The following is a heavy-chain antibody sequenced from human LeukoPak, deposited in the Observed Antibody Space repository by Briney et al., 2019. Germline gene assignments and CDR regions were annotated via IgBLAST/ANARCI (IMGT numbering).Heavy chain of an antibody. CDR3: VSALVAGTTY. J-gene: IGHJ4*02. Sequence: GGSLRLSCAASGFTFTSYAMNWVRQAPGKGLEWVSYISSSDNSIYYADSVGGRFTISRDNAKNSLYLQMNSLRAEDTAVYYCVSALVAGTTYWGQGTLVTVSS. D-gene: IGHD6-19*01. CDR1: GFTFTSYA. V-gene: IGHV3-48*03. CDR2: ISSSDNSI.